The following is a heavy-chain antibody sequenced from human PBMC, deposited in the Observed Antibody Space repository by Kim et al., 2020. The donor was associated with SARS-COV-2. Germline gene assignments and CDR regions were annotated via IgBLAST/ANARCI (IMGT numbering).Heavy chain of an antibody. CDR3: AKDIWQQLVLPLDYYYYYGMDV. V-gene: IGHV3-43*02. J-gene: IGHJ6*02. CDR2: ISGDGGST. D-gene: IGHD6-13*01. Sequence: GGSLRLSCAASGFTFDDYAMHWVRQAPGKGLEWVSLISGDGGSTYYADSVKGRFTISRDNSKNSLYLQMNSLRTEDTALYYCAKDIWQQLVLPLDYYYYYGMDVWGQGTTVTVSS. CDR1: GFTFDDYA.